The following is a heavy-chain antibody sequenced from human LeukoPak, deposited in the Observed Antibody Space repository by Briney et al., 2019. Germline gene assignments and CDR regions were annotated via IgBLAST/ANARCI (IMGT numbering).Heavy chain of an antibody. J-gene: IGHJ4*02. CDR1: GFTFSSYR. Sequence: GGSLRLSCAASGFTFSSYRMNWVRQAPGKGLEWVSYISSSGSTIYYADSVKGRFTISRDNAKNSLHLQMNSLRAEDTAVYYCARIYQAHGAYSFDYWGQGTLVTVSS. CDR2: ISSSGSTI. CDR3: ARIYQAHGAYSFDY. D-gene: IGHD1-26*01. V-gene: IGHV3-48*01.